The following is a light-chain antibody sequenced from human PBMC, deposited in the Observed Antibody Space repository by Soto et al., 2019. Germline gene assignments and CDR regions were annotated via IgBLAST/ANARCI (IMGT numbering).Light chain of an antibody. Sequence: QSVLTQPASVSASPGQSITISCTGTSSDVGGYKFVSWYQHHPGKAPKLMIYEVNNRPSGVSNRFSGSKSGNTASLTISGLQPVDEADYYCLSYTSANTRVFGGGTKLTVL. V-gene: IGLV2-14*01. J-gene: IGLJ3*02. CDR1: SSDVGGYKF. CDR3: LSYTSANTRV. CDR2: EVN.